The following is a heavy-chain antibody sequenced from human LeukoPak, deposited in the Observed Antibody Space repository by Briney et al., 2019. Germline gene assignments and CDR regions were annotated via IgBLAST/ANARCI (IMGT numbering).Heavy chain of an antibody. CDR3: ARDRHARDFLSGYSYNWFDP. CDR1: VGSISSYY. V-gene: IGHV4-59*01. J-gene: IGHJ5*02. D-gene: IGHD3-3*01. CDR2: IYYSGST. Sequence: SETLSLTCTVTVGSISSYYWSWIRQPPGKGLEWIGYIYYSGSTNYNPSLKSRVTISVDTSKNQFSLKLSSVTAADTAVYYCARDRHARDFLSGYSYNWFDPWGQGTLVTVSS.